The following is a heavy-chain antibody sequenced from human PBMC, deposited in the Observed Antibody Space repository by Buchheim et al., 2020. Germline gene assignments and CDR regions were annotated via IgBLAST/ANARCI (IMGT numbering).Heavy chain of an antibody. Sequence: QLQLQESGPGLVKPSETLPLTCTVSGGSISSSSYDWGWIRQPPGQGLEWIGSVYYSGRTYYNPSLKSRVTISVDTSKNPFSLKLSSVTAADRAVYYCARHRILDDFDYWGQGTL. V-gene: IGHV4-39*01. CDR1: GGSISSSSYD. J-gene: IGHJ4*02. CDR3: ARHRILDDFDY. D-gene: IGHD3-16*01. CDR2: VYYSGRT.